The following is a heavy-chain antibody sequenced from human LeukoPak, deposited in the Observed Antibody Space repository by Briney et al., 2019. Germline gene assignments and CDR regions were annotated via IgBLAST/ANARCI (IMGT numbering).Heavy chain of an antibody. CDR2: INPSGGRT. CDR3: ARQGSYSNAFGMGY. D-gene: IGHD2/OR15-2a*01. CDR1: GYTFANYY. V-gene: IGHV1-46*01. Sequence: GASVKVSCKASGYTFANYYMHWVRQAPGQGLEWMGMINPSGGRTTYAQKFQGRVTMTRDTSTSTLYMELSSLRSEDTAVYYCARQGSYSNAFGMGYWGQGTLVTVSS. J-gene: IGHJ4*02.